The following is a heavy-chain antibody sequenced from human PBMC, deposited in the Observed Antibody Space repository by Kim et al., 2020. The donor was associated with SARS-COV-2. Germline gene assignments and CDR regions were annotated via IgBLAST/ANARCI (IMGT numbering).Heavy chain of an antibody. V-gene: IGHV3-33*06. J-gene: IGHJ4*02. CDR3: AKDQASTRVFDY. Sequence: YYADSVKGRFTISRDNSKNTLYLQMNSLRAEDTAVYYCAKDQASTRVFDYWGQGTLVTVSS. D-gene: IGHD5-12*01.